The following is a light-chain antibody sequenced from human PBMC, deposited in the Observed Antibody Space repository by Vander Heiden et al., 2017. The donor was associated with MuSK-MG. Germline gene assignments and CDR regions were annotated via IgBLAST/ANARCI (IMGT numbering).Light chain of an antibody. CDR2: LGS. CDR3: MQSLQTPRT. J-gene: IGKJ1*01. V-gene: IGKV2-28*01. Sequence: DIVMTQSPLSLPVAPGEPASISCRSSQNLLNSNGYNYLNWYLQKPGQSPQLLIYLGSYRASGVPDRFSGSGSGTDFTLKISRVEAEDVGVYYCMQSLQTPRTFGQGTKVXIK. CDR1: QNLLNSNGYNY.